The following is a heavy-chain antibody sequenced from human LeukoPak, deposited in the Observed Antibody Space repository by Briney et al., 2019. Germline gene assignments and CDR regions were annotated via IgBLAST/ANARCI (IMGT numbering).Heavy chain of an antibody. CDR1: GFTFASHA. CDR2: IGYDGSDK. V-gene: IGHV3-33*01. D-gene: IGHD3-9*01. J-gene: IGHJ3*02. CDR3: ARDLDSSFDI. Sequence: PGGSLRLSCAASGFTFASHAMHWVRQAPGKGLEWVAVIGYDGSDKYYADSVKGRFTISRDNSKNTLYLQMNSLRAEDTAVYYCARDLDSSFDIWGQGTMVTVSS.